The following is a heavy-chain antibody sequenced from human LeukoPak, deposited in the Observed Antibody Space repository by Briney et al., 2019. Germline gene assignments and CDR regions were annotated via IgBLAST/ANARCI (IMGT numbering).Heavy chain of an antibody. V-gene: IGHV3-21*01. CDR2: ISSSSSYI. Sequence: GGSLRLSCAASGFTFSGYSMNWVRQAPGKGLEWVSSISSSSSYIYYADSVKGRFTISRDNAKNSLYLQMNSLRAEDTAVYYCARSSPHCSSTSCYNDAFDIWGQGTMVTVS. CDR1: GFTFSGYS. D-gene: IGHD2-2*02. CDR3: ARSSPHCSSTSCYNDAFDI. J-gene: IGHJ3*02.